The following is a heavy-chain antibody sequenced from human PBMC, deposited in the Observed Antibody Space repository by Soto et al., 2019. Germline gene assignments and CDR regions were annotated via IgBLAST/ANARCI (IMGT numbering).Heavy chain of an antibody. Sequence: QVQLVQSGAEVKKPGSSVKVSCKASGGTFSSYTISWVRQAPGQGLEWMGRIIPILGIANYAQKFQGRVTISADKSSSTAYTELSSLRSEDTAVYYCGGVYGGGLTGHFAYWGQGTLVTVSS. D-gene: IGHD3-10*02. J-gene: IGHJ4*02. CDR1: GGTFSSYT. CDR2: IIPILGIA. CDR3: GGVYGGGLTGHFAY. V-gene: IGHV1-69*02.